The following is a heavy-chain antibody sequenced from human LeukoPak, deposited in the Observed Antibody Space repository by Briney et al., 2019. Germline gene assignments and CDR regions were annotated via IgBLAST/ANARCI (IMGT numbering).Heavy chain of an antibody. Sequence: SETLSLTCTVSGGSISSSSYYWGWIRQPPGKGLEWIGSIYYSGSTYYNPSLKSRVTISVDTSKNQFSLKLSSVTAADTAVYYCARGFGVVITKYYFDYWGQGTLVTVSS. J-gene: IGHJ4*02. CDR1: GGSISSSSYY. CDR2: IYYSGST. D-gene: IGHD3-3*01. V-gene: IGHV4-39*01. CDR3: ARGFGVVITKYYFDY.